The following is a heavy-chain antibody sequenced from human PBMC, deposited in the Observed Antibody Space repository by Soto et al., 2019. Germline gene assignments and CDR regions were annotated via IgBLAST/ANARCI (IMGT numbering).Heavy chain of an antibody. CDR1: GGTFSSYA. D-gene: IGHD1-1*01. CDR3: ASFEEPPDRDY. V-gene: IGHV1-69*13. CDR2: IIPIFGTA. Sequence: SVKVSCKASGGTFSSYAISWVRQAPGQGLEWMGGIIPIFGTANYAQKFQGRVTITADESTSTAYMELSSPRSEDTAVYYCASFEEPPDRDYWGQGTLVTVSS. J-gene: IGHJ4*02.